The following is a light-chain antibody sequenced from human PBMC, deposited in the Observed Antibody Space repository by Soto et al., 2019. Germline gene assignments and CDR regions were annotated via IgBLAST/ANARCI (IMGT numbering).Light chain of an antibody. CDR2: GNS. CDR3: QSYDNSLSGSLV. V-gene: IGLV1-40*01. CDR1: SSNIGAGYD. Sequence: QSVLTQPPSVSGAPGQRVTISCTGSSSNIGAGYDVHWYQQLPGTAPKLLIYGNSNRPSGVPDRFSGSKSGTSASLAVTGLQAEDEADYYCQSYDNSLSGSLVFGGGTKLTVL. J-gene: IGLJ2*01.